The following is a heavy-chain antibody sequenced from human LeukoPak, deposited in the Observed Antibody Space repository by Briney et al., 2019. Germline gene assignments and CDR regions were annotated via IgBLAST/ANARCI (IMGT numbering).Heavy chain of an antibody. J-gene: IGHJ4*02. CDR3: ARGSVAAAY. CDR1: GGSISSYY. Sequence: SETLSLTCTVSGGSISSYYWSWIRQPPGKGLEWIGYIYYSGSTNYNPFLKSRVTISVDTSKNQFSLKLSSVTAADAAVYYCARGSVAAAYWGQGTLVAVSS. D-gene: IGHD2-15*01. V-gene: IGHV4-59*01. CDR2: IYYSGST.